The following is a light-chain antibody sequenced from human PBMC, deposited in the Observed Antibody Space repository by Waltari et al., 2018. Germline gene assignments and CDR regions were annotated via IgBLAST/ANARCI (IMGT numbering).Light chain of an antibody. CDR3: ASWDDSLSALV. Sequence: QSVLTQAPSASETPGQRITISCSGSSPTIGSNYVSCYQHLPGAAPKLLIGRDDHRPSGVPDRFSGSKSGTSASLAISGLRSEDEADYYCASWDDSLSALVFGGGTKLTVL. CDR1: SPTIGSNY. J-gene: IGLJ3*02. V-gene: IGLV1-47*01. CDR2: RDD.